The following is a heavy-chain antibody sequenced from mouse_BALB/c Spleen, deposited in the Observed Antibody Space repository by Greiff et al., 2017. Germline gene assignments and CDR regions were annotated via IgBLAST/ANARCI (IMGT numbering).Heavy chain of an antibody. Sequence: EVQLQQSGTVLARPGASVKMSCKASGYTFTSYWMHWVKQRPGQGLEWIGAIYPGNSDTSYNQKFKGKAKLTAVTSTSTAYMELSSLTNEDSAVYYCTRGIYDGYSYYFDYWGQGTTLTVSS. CDR2: IYPGNSDT. CDR1: GYTFTSYW. D-gene: IGHD2-3*01. J-gene: IGHJ2*01. CDR3: TRGIYDGYSYYFDY. V-gene: IGHV1-5*01.